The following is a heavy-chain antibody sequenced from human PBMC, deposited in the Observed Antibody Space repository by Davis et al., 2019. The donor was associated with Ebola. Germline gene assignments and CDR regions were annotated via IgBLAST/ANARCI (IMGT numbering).Heavy chain of an antibody. V-gene: IGHV1-69*06. Sequence: SVKVSCKASGGTFSSYAISWVLQAPGQGLEWMGGIIPIFGTANYAQKFQGRVTITADKSTSTAYMELSSLRSEDTAVYYCARDSRVGAPGTYYYYYYGTDVWGQGTTVTVSS. D-gene: IGHD1-26*01. CDR3: ARDSRVGAPGTYYYYYYGTDV. J-gene: IGHJ6*02. CDR2: IIPIFGTA. CDR1: GGTFSSYA.